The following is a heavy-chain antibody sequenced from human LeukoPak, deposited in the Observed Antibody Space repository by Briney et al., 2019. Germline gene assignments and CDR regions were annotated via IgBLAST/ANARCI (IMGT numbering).Heavy chain of an antibody. D-gene: IGHD3-10*01. CDR2: ITPIFGTA. J-gene: IGHJ6*02. CDR3: ARDPASTMAYYYYYYGMDV. V-gene: IGHV1-69*13. CDR1: GYTFTSYY. Sequence: SVKVSCKASGYTFTSYYMHWVRQAPGQGLEWMGGITPIFGTAKYAQKFQGRVTITADESTSTAYMELSSLRSEDTAVYYCARDPASTMAYYYYYYGMDVWGQGTTVTVSS.